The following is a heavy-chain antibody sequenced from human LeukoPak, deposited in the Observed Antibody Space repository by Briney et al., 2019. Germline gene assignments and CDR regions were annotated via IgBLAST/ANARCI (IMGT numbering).Heavy chain of an antibody. CDR3: TRDRTGYYWNYMDV. Sequence: GRSLRLSCAASGSTFSGSAMHWVRQASGKGLEWVGRIRSKANNYATAYAASVKGRFTISRDDSKNTAYLQMNSLKTEDTAVYYCTRDRTGYYWNYMDVWGKGTTVTVSS. CDR2: IRSKANNYAT. CDR1: GSTFSGSA. V-gene: IGHV3-73*01. J-gene: IGHJ6*03. D-gene: IGHD1-14*01.